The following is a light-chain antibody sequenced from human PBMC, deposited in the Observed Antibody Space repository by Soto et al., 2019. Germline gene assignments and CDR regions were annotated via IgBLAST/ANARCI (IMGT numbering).Light chain of an antibody. CDR3: QQSYSTPRT. V-gene: IGKV1-39*01. J-gene: IGKJ1*01. Sequence: DIQMTQSPSSLSASVGDRVTITCRASQSISNYLKWYQQKPGKAPKLLMYAASRLQSGVPSRFSGSGSGTDFTLTISSLQPEDFATYYCQQSYSTPRTFGQGTKVEIK. CDR1: QSISNY. CDR2: AAS.